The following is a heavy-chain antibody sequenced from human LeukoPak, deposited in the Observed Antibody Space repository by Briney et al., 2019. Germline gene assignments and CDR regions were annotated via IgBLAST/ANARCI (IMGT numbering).Heavy chain of an antibody. CDR2: IRSKANSYAT. CDR3: TRSQGKGFDY. D-gene: IGHD3-10*01. V-gene: IGHV3-73*01. J-gene: IGHJ4*02. CDR1: GFTFSGSA. Sequence: GGSLRLSCAASGFTFSGSAMHCVRQASGKGLEWVGRIRSKANSYATAYAASVKGRFTISRDDSENTVYLQMNSLKTEDTAVYYCTRSQGKGFDYWGQGALVTVSS.